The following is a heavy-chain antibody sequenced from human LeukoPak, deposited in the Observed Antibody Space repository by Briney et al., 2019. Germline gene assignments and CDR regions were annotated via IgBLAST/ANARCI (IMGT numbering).Heavy chain of an antibody. CDR3: ARVAGTAMAYFDY. J-gene: IGHJ4*02. D-gene: IGHD5-18*01. Sequence: ASVKVSCKASGYTFTGYYMHWVRQAPGQGLEWMGWINPNSGGTNYAQKLQGRVTMTTDTSTSTAYMELRSLRSDDTAVYYCARVAGTAMAYFDYWGQGTLVTVSS. CDR2: INPNSGGT. CDR1: GYTFTGYY. V-gene: IGHV1-2*02.